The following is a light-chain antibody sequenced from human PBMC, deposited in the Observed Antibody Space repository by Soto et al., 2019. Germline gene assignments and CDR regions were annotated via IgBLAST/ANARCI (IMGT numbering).Light chain of an antibody. CDR2: GTS. CDR1: QSVRSSH. Sequence: EIVLTQSPGALSLSPGERATLSCRASQSVRSSHLAWYQQMPGQAPRLLIYGTSNRATGIPDRFSGSGSGTDFTLTISRLEPEDFAVYYCQQRSSWPITFGQGTRLEIK. CDR3: QQRSSWPIT. J-gene: IGKJ5*01. V-gene: IGKV3D-20*02.